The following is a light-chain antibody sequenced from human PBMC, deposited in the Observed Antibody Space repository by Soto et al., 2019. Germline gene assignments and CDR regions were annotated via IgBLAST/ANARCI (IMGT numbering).Light chain of an antibody. CDR1: QSVSSN. J-gene: IGKJ2*01. CDR2: GAS. V-gene: IGKV3-15*01. Sequence: EIVMTQSPATLSVSPGERATLSCRASQSVSSNLAWYQQKPGQAPRLLIYGASPRATGIPARFSGSGSGTAFTLTISSLQSEDFAVYYCQQYNNWSGTFGQGNKLEIK. CDR3: QQYNNWSGT.